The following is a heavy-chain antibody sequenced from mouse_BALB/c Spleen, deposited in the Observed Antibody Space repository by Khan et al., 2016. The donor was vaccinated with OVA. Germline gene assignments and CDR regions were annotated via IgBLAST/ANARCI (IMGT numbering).Heavy chain of an antibody. CDR1: GFTFSSYS. CDR3: ARYLTGSFVY. V-gene: IGHV5-6*01. CDR2: ISSVGDYT. J-gene: IGHJ3*01. Sequence: EVELVESGGDLVKPGGSLKLSCAASGFTFSSYSMSWVRQTPDKRLEWVTTISSVGDYTYYPDSVKGRFTISRDNAKNTLYLQMSSLKSEDTAMYYCARYLTGSFVYWGQGTLVTVSA. D-gene: IGHD4-1*01.